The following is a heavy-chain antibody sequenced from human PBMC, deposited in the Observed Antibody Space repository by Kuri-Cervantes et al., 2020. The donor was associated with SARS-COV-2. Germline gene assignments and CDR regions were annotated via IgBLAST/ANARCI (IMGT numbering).Heavy chain of an antibody. Sequence: SETLSLTCTVSGGSISSYYWGWIRQPPGKGLEWIGSIYHSGSTYYNPALKSRVTISVDTSKNQFSLKLSSVTAADTAVYYCARGNGGWDAFDIWGQGTMVTVSS. CDR3: ARGNGGWDAFDI. CDR2: IYHSGST. D-gene: IGHD2-15*01. CDR1: GGSISSYY. J-gene: IGHJ3*02. V-gene: IGHV4-38-2*02.